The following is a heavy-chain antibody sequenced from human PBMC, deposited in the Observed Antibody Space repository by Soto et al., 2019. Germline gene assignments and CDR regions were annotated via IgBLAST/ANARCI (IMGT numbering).Heavy chain of an antibody. CDR1: GGTFSTYA. J-gene: IGHJ4*02. Sequence: QVHLVQSGAEVKKPGSSVKISCKASGGTFSTYAFSWVRQAPGQGLEWVGGIIPIIGTPYYAQKFMGRLNTTADATWTRADRDLSTRTFEDTALYYCAIWGSVAVISQLDNWGQGTLLNVS. CDR2: IIPIIGTP. CDR3: AIWGSVAVISQLDN. D-gene: IGHD3-22*01. V-gene: IGHV1-69*01.